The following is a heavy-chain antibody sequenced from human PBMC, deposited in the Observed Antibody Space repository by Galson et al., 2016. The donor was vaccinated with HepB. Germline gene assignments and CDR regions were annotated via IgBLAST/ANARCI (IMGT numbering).Heavy chain of an antibody. CDR2: VDGADDR. V-gene: IGHV2-70*04. J-gene: IGHJ4*02. CDR3: ARTPYYYDIGGYYYFDF. CDR1: GFSLNTRGMR. D-gene: IGHD3-22*01. Sequence: PALVKPTQTLRLTCTFSGFSLNTRGMRVSWIRQPPGKALQWLARVDGADDRFYTPSLKARLTISRDTSKNQVFLTMANMDPADTATYYCARTPYYYDIGGYYYFDFWGQGILVTVSS.